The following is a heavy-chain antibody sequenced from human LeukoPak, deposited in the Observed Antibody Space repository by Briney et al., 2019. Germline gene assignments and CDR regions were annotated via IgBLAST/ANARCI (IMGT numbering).Heavy chain of an antibody. V-gene: IGHV3-15*01. Sequence: GGSLRLSCAASGFTFSNAWMSWVRQAPGKGLEWVGRIKSKTDGGTTDYAAPVKGRFTISRDDSKNTLYLQMNSLKTEDTAVYYCARDPGAFPYFFDYWGQGTLVTVSS. J-gene: IGHJ4*02. CDR3: ARDPGAFPYFFDY. D-gene: IGHD4/OR15-4a*01. CDR1: GFTFSNAW. CDR2: IKSKTDGGTT.